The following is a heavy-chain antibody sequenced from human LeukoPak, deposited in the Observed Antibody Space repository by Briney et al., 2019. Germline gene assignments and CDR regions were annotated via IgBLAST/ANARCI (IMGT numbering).Heavy chain of an antibody. CDR3: AKGSLEWLLFYGMDV. V-gene: IGHV3-30*18. Sequence: GRSLRLSCAASGFTFSSYGMHWVRQAPGKELEWVAVISYDGSNKYYADSVKRRFTISSDNSKNTLYLQMNSLRAEDTAVYYCAKGSLEWLLFYGMDVWGQGTTVTVSS. D-gene: IGHD3-3*01. J-gene: IGHJ6*02. CDR2: ISYDGSNK. CDR1: GFTFSSYG.